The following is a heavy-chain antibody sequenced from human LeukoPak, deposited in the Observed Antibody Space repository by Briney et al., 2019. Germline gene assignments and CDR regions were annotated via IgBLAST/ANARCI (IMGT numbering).Heavy chain of an antibody. CDR1: GGSTSSYY. CDR3: ARVGYSSGWTSFDY. Sequence: SETLSLTCTVSGGSTSSYYWSWIRQPAGKGLEWIGRIYTSGSTNYNPSLKSRVTMSVDTSKNQFSLKLSSVTAADTAVYYCARVGYSSGWTSFDYWGQGTLVTVSS. D-gene: IGHD6-19*01. CDR2: IYTSGST. J-gene: IGHJ4*02. V-gene: IGHV4-4*07.